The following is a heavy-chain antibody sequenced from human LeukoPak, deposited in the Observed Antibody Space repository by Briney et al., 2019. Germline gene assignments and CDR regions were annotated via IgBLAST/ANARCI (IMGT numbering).Heavy chain of an antibody. Sequence: SETLSLTCSVSGVSISSTSYYWGWIRQPPGKGLEWIGNIYYSGSFYYNPSLKSRVTISADTSNNHFSLKLSSVTAADTAVYYCARVDYRGPVDYWGQGTVVTVSS. CDR1: GVSISSTSYY. J-gene: IGHJ4*02. CDR2: IYYSGSF. D-gene: IGHD4-11*01. V-gene: IGHV4-39*02. CDR3: ARVDYRGPVDY.